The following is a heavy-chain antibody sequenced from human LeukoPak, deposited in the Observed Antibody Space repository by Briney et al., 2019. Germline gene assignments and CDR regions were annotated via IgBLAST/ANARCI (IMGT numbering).Heavy chain of an antibody. V-gene: IGHV1-2*02. CDR3: ARRGPSRGTGFYYFDY. D-gene: IGHD6-19*01. CDR2: INPNSGGT. Sequence: ASVKVSCKASGYTFTGYYMHWVRQAPGQGLEWMGWINPNSGGTNYAQKFQGRVTMTRDTSISTAYMELSRLRSDDTAVYYCARRGPSRGTGFYYFDYWGQGTLVTASS. J-gene: IGHJ4*02. CDR1: GYTFTGYY.